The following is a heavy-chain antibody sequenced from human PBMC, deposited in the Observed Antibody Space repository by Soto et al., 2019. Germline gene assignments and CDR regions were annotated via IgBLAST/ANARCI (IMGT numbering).Heavy chain of an antibody. CDR3: ARDGCSSTSCWSYYMDV. CDR2: INPNSGGT. Sequence: ASVKVSCKASGYTLTGYYMHWVRQAPGQGLEWMGWINPNSGGTNYAQKFQGWVTMTRDTSISTAYMELSRLRSDDTAVYYCARDGCSSTSCWSYYMDVWGKGTTVTVSS. V-gene: IGHV1-2*04. J-gene: IGHJ6*03. D-gene: IGHD2-2*01. CDR1: GYTLTGYY.